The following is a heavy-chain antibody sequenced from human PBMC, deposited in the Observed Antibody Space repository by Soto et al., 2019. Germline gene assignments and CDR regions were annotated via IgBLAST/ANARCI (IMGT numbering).Heavy chain of an antibody. Sequence: QVQLVESGGDLVKPGGSLRLSCAASGYTFSDYYMSWIRQAPGKGLEWISYIDTSGTKIYYEDPVKGRCTITRDNAKNSLYLEMNSLRDEDTAVYYCASHYDMWSGYLSPVDYWGQGTLVTVSS. CDR2: IDTSGTKI. J-gene: IGHJ4*02. V-gene: IGHV3-11*01. CDR3: ASHYDMWSGYLSPVDY. CDR1: GYTFSDYY. D-gene: IGHD3-3*01.